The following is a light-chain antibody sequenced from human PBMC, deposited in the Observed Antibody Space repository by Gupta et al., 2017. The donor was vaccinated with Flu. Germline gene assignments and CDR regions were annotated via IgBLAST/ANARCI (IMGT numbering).Light chain of an antibody. CDR2: GTS. Sequence: PAQLSSSSGETTTLCCRSSGSVSSYLAWYQQRPGQPPMLLIYGTSSRAAGIPGRFSGSGSETDFTLTISSLEPEDFAVYYCQQHIQWPRTFGHGTKVDIK. V-gene: IGKV3-11*01. J-gene: IGKJ1*01. CDR3: QQHIQWPRT. CDR1: GSVSSY.